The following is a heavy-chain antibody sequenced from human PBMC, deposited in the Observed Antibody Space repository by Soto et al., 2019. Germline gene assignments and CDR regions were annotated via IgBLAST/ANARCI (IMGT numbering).Heavy chain of an antibody. D-gene: IGHD3-22*01. V-gene: IGHV3-23*01. CDR1: GFMFNNYA. CDR3: AEGLYYYDSSGYRLFDY. Sequence: GGSLRLSCAASGFMFNNYAMSWVRQAPGKGLEWVSTVSVSGGTTYYADSLKGRFTISRDNSKKTVYLQMNRLRADDTAIYYCAEGLYYYDSSGYRLFDYWGQGTLVTVSS. CDR2: VSVSGGTT. J-gene: IGHJ4*02.